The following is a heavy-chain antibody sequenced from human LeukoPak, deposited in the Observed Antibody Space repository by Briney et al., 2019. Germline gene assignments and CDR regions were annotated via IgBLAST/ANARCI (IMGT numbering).Heavy chain of an antibody. CDR3: ARGHVDIVATPDDY. CDR2: ISSSGSTI. D-gene: IGHD5-12*01. Sequence: PGGSLRLSCAASGFTFSDYYMSWIRQAPGKGLEWVSYISSSGSTIYYADSVKGRFTISRDNAKNSLYLQMNSQRAEDTAVYYCARGHVDIVATPDDYWGQGTLVTVSS. V-gene: IGHV3-11*01. CDR1: GFTFSDYY. J-gene: IGHJ4*02.